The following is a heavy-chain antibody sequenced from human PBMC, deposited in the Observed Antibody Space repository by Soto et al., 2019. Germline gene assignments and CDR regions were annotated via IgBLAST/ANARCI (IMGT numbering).Heavy chain of an antibody. J-gene: IGHJ5*02. CDR2: IIPILGIA. V-gene: IGHV1-69*02. D-gene: IGHD2-21*01. CDR1: GGTFSSYT. Sequence: ASVKVSCKASGGTFSSYTISWVRQAPGQGLEWMGRIIPILGIANYAQKFQGRVTITADKSTSTAYMELSSLRSEDTAVYYCAGMGPAYCGGDCYTGNPIFWPWGQGTLVTVSS. CDR3: AGMGPAYCGGDCYTGNPIFWP.